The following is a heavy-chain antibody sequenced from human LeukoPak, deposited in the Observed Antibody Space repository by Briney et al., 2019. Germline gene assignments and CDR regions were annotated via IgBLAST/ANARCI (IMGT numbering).Heavy chain of an antibody. CDR3: ARWEYCSSTSCYDRHWFDP. V-gene: IGHV4-34*01. Sequence: SETLSLTCAVYGRSFSGYYWRWIRQPPGKGLEWIGEINHSGSTNYNPSLKSRVTISVDTSKNQFSLKLSSVTAADTAVYYCARWEYCSSTSCYDRHWFDPWGQGTLVTVSS. CDR1: GRSFSGYY. J-gene: IGHJ5*02. CDR2: INHSGST. D-gene: IGHD2-2*01.